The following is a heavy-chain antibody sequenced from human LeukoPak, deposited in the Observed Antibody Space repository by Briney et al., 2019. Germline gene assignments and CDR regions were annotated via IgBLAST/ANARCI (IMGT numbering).Heavy chain of an antibody. CDR1: GYTFTGYY. Sequence: VSVKVSCKASGYTFTGYYMHWVRQAPGQGLEWMGWINPNSGGTNFAQKFQGRVTMTRDTSISTAYMEVSRLRSDDTAVYYCATGSYLYDAFDIWGQGTMVTVS. V-gene: IGHV1-2*02. CDR3: ATGSYLYDAFDI. CDR2: INPNSGGT. J-gene: IGHJ3*02. D-gene: IGHD1-26*01.